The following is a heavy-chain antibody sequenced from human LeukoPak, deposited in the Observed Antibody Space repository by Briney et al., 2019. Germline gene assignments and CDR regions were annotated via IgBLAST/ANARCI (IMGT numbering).Heavy chain of an antibody. J-gene: IGHJ3*01. D-gene: IGHD2-15*01. CDR2: IYSGGST. V-gene: IGHV3-53*01. Sequence: GGSLRLSCAASGFTVSSNYMSWVRQAPGKGLEWVSVIYSGGSTYYADSVKGRFTISRDNSKNTLYLQMNSLRAEDTAVYYCARDPAYCSGGSCYPDAFDVWGQGTMVTVSS. CDR1: GFTVSSNY. CDR3: ARDPAYCSGGSCYPDAFDV.